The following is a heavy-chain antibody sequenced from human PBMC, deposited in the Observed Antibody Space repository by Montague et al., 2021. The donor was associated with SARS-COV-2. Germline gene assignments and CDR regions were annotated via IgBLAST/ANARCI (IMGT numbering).Heavy chain of an antibody. CDR1: GFTFSNYE. J-gene: IGHJ6*02. Sequence: SLRLSCAASGFTFSNYEMNWVRQAPGKGLEWVLYISSSGSTIYYADFVKGRFTISRDNAQNSLYLQMNSLRAEDTGVYYCARDRGYGDFYYYGMDVWGQGTTVTVSS. D-gene: IGHD3-10*01. CDR2: ISSSGSTI. CDR3: ARDRGYGDFYYYGMDV. V-gene: IGHV3-48*03.